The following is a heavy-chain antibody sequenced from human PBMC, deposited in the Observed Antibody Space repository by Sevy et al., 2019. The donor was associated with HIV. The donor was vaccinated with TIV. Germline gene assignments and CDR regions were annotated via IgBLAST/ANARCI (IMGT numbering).Heavy chain of an antibody. D-gene: IGHD3-22*01. J-gene: IGHJ6*02. CDR2: IYYSGST. Sequence: SETLSLTCTVSGGSIGTYYWSWIRQPPGKGLEWIGYIYYSGSTNYNSSLRSRVTISLDTPKNQFSLGLSSVTAADTAVYYCARSYDTSGYYYYGMDVWGQGTTVTVSS. CDR3: ARSYDTSGYYYYGMDV. CDR1: GGSIGTYY. V-gene: IGHV4-59*12.